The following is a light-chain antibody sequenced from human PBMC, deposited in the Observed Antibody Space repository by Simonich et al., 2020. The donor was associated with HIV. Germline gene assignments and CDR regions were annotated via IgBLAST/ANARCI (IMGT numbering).Light chain of an antibody. J-gene: IGKJ3*01. CDR2: DAS. V-gene: IGKV3-15*01. Sequence: EMVMTQSTATMSFSPGERATRSCRASQSVSRNLAWKQQKPGQAPTLLIYDASTRATGIQARFSGSGSGTEFTLTINRMQSEDFAVYYCQQYDTSLPGFTFGPGTKVDIK. CDR1: QSVSRN. CDR3: QQYDTSLPGFT.